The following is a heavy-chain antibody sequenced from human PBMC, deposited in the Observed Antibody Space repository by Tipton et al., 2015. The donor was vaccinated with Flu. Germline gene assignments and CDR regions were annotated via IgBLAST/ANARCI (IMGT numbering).Heavy chain of an antibody. Sequence: TLSLTCAVSGDSISSDYHWGWIRQPPGKGLEWIGNTSHSGNTYLNPSLKSRVTISIDTSKNEFSLKLSSVTAADTAVYYCVRDQGFGDGLTYDYYGMDVWGQGTTVTVSS. D-gene: IGHD3-10*01. CDR3: VRDQGFGDGLTYDYYGMDV. CDR1: GDSISSDYH. J-gene: IGHJ6*02. CDR2: TSHSGNT. V-gene: IGHV4-38-2*02.